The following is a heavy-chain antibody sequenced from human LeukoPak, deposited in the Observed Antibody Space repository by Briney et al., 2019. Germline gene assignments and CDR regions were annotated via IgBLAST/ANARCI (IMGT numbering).Heavy chain of an antibody. CDR2: INPNSGVT. V-gene: IGHV1-2*06. Sequence: ASVKVSCKASGYTFTGYYMHWVRQAPGQGLEWMGRINPNSGVTKYAQKFQGRVTITRNTSISTAYMELSSLRSEDTAVYYCARGRRIFGVVIEYYFDYWGQGTLVTVSS. D-gene: IGHD3-3*02. CDR1: GYTFTGYY. CDR3: ARGRRIFGVVIEYYFDY. J-gene: IGHJ4*02.